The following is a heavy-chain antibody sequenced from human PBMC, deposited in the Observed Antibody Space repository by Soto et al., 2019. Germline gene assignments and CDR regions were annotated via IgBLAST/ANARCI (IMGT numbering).Heavy chain of an antibody. D-gene: IGHD6-6*01. V-gene: IGHV3-23*01. CDR1: GFTFSSYA. Sequence: GSLRLSCAASGFTFSSYATSCVRQAPGKGLEWVSAISGSGGSTYYADSVKGRFTISRDNSKNTLYLQMNSLRAEDTAVYYCAKDRTGYSSSSLWGQGTLVTVSS. CDR3: AKDRTGYSSSSL. J-gene: IGHJ4*02. CDR2: ISGSGGST.